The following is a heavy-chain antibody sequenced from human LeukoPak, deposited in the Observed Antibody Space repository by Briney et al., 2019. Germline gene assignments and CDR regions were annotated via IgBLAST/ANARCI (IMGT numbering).Heavy chain of an antibody. Sequence: GGSLRLSCAASGITFSSYAMSWVRQAPGKGLEWVSYIDTSSTTVYYADSVKGRFTTSRDNAKNSLYLQMNSLRDEDTAVYYCARDTGGGNSAWFGPWGQGTLVIVSS. V-gene: IGHV3-48*02. CDR3: ARDTGGGNSAWFGP. CDR1: GITFSSYA. D-gene: IGHD4-23*01. J-gene: IGHJ5*02. CDR2: IDTSSTTV.